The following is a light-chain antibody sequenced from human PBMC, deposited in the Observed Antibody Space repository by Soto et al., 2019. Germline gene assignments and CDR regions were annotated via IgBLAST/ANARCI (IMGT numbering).Light chain of an antibody. CDR3: SSYTTSSTLWV. J-gene: IGLJ3*02. CDR2: EVS. CDR1: SSDIGRYNY. V-gene: IGLV2-14*01. Sequence: QSALTQPASVSGSPGQSITISCTGTSSDIGRYNYVSWYQQHPVKAPKLMIYEVSNRPSGVSNRFSGSKSGNTASLTISGLQAEDEADYYCSSYTTSSTLWVFGGGTKLTVL.